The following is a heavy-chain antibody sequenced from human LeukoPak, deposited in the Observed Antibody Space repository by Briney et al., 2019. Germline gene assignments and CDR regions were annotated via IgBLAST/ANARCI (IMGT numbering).Heavy chain of an antibody. CDR2: IYYSGST. J-gene: IGHJ6*03. CDR1: GGSFSSYY. CDR3: ARRNYYYYYMDV. Sequence: SETLSLTCAVYGGSFSSYYWGWIRQPPGKGLEWIGSIYYSGSTYYNPSLKSRVTISVDTSKNQFSLKLSSVTAADTAVYYCARRNYYYYYMDVWGKGTTVTISS. V-gene: IGHV4-39*01.